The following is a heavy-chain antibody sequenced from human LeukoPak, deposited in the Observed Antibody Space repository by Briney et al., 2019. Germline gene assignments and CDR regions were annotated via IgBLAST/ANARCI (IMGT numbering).Heavy chain of an antibody. CDR2: ISSSRSYI. J-gene: IGHJ4*02. Sequence: PGGSLRLSCAASGFTFSSYSMNWVRQAPGKGLEWVSSISSSRSYIYYADSVKGRFTISRDNAKNSLYLQMNSLRAEDTAVYYCARSDDFWSGYYTVFDYWGQGTLVTVSS. V-gene: IGHV3-21*01. CDR3: ARSDDFWSGYYTVFDY. CDR1: GFTFSSYS. D-gene: IGHD3-3*01.